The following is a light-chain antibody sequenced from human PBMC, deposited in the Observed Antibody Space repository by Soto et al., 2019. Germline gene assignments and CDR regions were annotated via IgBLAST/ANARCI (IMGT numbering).Light chain of an antibody. CDR2: DAS. J-gene: IGKJ1*01. V-gene: IGKV1-33*01. Sequence: DIQMTQTPSSLSASVGDRVTITCQASQGITNHLHWYQQKPGKAPKLLIYDASNLETGFPSRFSGSGFGTDFTLLINNLQPEDFATYFCQHCHILPWTFGQGTKVEIK. CDR3: QHCHILPWT. CDR1: QGITNH.